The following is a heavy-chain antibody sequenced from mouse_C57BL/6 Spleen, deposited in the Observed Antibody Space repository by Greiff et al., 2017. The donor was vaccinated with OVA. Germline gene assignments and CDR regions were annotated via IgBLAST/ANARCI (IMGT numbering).Heavy chain of an antibody. V-gene: IGHV1-18*01. Sequence: VQLQQSGPELVKPGASVKIPCKASGYTFTDYNMDWVKQSHGKSLEWIGDIYPNNGGTIYNQKFKGKATLTVDKSSSTAYMELRSLTSEDTAVYYCARRAYYSNPWFAYWGQGTLVTVSA. CDR1: GYTFTDYN. CDR3: ARRAYYSNPWFAY. CDR2: IYPNNGGT. J-gene: IGHJ3*01. D-gene: IGHD2-5*01.